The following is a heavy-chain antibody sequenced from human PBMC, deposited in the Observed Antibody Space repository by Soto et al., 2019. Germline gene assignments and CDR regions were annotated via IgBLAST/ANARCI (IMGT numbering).Heavy chain of an antibody. Sequence: GESLKISCKGSGYNFAGYWIAWGRQMPGKRLELMGIIYPSDSDTRYSPSFQGQVTISVDKSITTAYLQWSSLKASDTAMYYCACSRGGGSHVWFAPWGQGSQVTVSS. J-gene: IGHJ5*02. CDR2: IYPSDSDT. CDR3: ACSRGGGSHVWFAP. V-gene: IGHV5-51*01. D-gene: IGHD2-15*01. CDR1: GYNFAGYW.